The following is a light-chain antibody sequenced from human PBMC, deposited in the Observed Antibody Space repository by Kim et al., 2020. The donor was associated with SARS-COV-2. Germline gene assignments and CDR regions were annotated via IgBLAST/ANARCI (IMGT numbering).Light chain of an antibody. Sequence: SASVGDRGPITCRASQSFTMWLAWYQQKPGKAPKLLIYKASTLQRGVPSRCSGSGSGTNFSLTISSLQPDDLATYYCQQYNSAPYNFGQGTKLEIK. V-gene: IGKV1-5*03. CDR3: QQYNSAPYN. CDR2: KAS. CDR1: QSFTMW. J-gene: IGKJ2*01.